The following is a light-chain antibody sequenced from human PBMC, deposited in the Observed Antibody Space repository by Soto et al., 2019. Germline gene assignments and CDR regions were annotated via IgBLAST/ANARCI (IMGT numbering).Light chain of an antibody. CDR2: DDD. J-gene: IGLJ1*01. CDR3: GSWDSSLSAYV. V-gene: IGLV1-51*01. Sequence: QSVMTQPPSVSAAPGQRVTISGSGSSSNIGGNSVSWYQQLPGTAPKLLIYDDDKRPSGIPDRFSGSKSGTSATLGITGVQTGEEADYYCGSWDSSLSAYVFGTGTKLTFL. CDR1: SSNIGGNS.